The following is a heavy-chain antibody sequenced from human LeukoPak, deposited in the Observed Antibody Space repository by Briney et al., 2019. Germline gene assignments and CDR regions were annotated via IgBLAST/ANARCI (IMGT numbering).Heavy chain of an antibody. V-gene: IGHV3-30-3*01. CDR1: GFTFSSYA. J-gene: IGHJ1*01. Sequence: GGSLRLSCAASGFTFSSYAMHWVRQAPGKGLEWVAVISYDGSNKYYADSVKGRFTISRDNSKNTLYLQMNSLRAEDTAVYYCARDAEYQLLYFQHWGQGTLVTVSS. D-gene: IGHD2-2*01. CDR2: ISYDGSNK. CDR3: ARDAEYQLLYFQH.